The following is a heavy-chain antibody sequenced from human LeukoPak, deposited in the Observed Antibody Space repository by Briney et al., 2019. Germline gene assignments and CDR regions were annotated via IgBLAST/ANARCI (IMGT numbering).Heavy chain of an antibody. D-gene: IGHD2-21*01. Sequence: PGGSLRLSCAASGFTFSSYGMHWVRQAPGKGLEWVAVISYDGSNKYYADTVMGRFTISRDNARSILYLQMSSLRAEDTAVYYCVKDLRDMWTFDYWGQGTLVTVSS. CDR3: VKDLRDMWTFDY. CDR2: ISYDGSNK. CDR1: GFTFSSYG. V-gene: IGHV3-30*18. J-gene: IGHJ4*02.